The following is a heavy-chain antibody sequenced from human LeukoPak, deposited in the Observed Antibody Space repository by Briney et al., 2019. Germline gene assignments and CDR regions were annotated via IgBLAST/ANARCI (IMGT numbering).Heavy chain of an antibody. V-gene: IGHV3-53*01. D-gene: IGHD1-26*01. J-gene: IGHJ4*02. CDR1: GFTVSSNY. CDR2: IYSGGRT. CDR3: ARGSGSKRLFDY. Sequence: GGSLRLSCAASGFTVSSNYMSWVRQAPGKGLEWVSVIYSGGRTYYADSVKGRFTISRDNSKNTLYLQMNSLRAEDTAVYYCARGSGSKRLFDYWGQGTLVTVSS.